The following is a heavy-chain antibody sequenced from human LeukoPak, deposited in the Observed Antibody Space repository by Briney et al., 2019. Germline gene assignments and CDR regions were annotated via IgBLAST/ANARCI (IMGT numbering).Heavy chain of an antibody. CDR2: TYFRSKWYT. V-gene: IGHV6-1*01. CDR1: GDSVSSNSAA. Sequence: KASQTLSLTCAISGDSVSSNSAAWNWIRLYPSRGLEWLGRTYFRSKWYTHYAVSVKSRITVNPDTSKNQVSLQLKSVTPEDTAVYYCARDPDTFGDAFDIWGQGTMVTVSS. CDR3: ARDPDTFGDAFDI. J-gene: IGHJ3*02. D-gene: IGHD3-10*01.